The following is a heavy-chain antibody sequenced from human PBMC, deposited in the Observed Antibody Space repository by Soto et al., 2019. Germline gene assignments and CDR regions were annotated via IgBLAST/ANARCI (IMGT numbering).Heavy chain of an antibody. CDR3: AWTIRFLEWLLPAVYYYYGMDV. CDR2: IYSGGST. Sequence: QPGGSLRLSCAASGFTVSSNYMSWVRQAPGKGLEWVSVIYSGGSTYYADSVKGRFTISRDNSKNTLYLQMNSLRAEDTAVYYCAWTIRFLEWLLPAVYYYYGMDVWGQGTTVTVSS. V-gene: IGHV3-53*01. CDR1: GFTVSSNY. D-gene: IGHD3-3*01. J-gene: IGHJ6*02.